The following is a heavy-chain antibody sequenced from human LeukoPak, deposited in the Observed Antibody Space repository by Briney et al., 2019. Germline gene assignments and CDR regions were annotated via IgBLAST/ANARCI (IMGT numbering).Heavy chain of an antibody. V-gene: IGHV1-8*01. Sequence: ASVKVSCKASGYTFTSYDINWVRQATGQGLEWMGWMNPNSGNTGYAQKFQGRVTMTKNTSISTAYMELSSLRSEDTAVYYCARGAYRSSRYGGGIGGNWFDPWGQGTLVTVSS. CDR3: ARGAYRSSRYGGGIGGNWFDP. CDR1: GYTFTSYD. J-gene: IGHJ5*02. CDR2: MNPNSGNT. D-gene: IGHD6-13*01.